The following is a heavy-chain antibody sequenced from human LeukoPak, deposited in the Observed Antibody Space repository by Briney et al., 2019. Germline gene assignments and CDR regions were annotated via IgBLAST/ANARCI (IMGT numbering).Heavy chain of an antibody. CDR2: ISSSSSYI. D-gene: IGHD3-22*01. V-gene: IGHV3-21*01. CDR1: GFTFSSYS. Sequence: PGGSLRLSCAASGFTFSSYSMNWVRQAPGKGLEWVSSISSSSSYIYYADSVKGRFTISRDNAKNSLYLQMNSLRAEDTAVYYCARDYYDSSGYYYGLFDYWGQGTLATVSS. CDR3: ARDYYDSSGYYYGLFDY. J-gene: IGHJ4*02.